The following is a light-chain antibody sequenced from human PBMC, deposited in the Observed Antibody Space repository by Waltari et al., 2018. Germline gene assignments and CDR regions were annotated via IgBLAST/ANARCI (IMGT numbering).Light chain of an antibody. Sequence: SVLTQPPSASGAPGQLVTIPCSGSSSNIGSPYVYWIQQLPGTAPKLLISTDDQRAAGVPDRVSASKSGTSASLAISGLRSEDEADYYCAAWDDSPSGHVVFGGGTKLTVL. V-gene: IGLV1-47*02. CDR1: SSNIGSPY. CDR3: AAWDDSPSGHVV. CDR2: TDD. J-gene: IGLJ2*01.